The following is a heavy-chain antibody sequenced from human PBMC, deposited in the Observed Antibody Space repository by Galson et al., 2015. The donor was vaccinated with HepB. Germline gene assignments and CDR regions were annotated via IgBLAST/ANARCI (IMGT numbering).Heavy chain of an antibody. D-gene: IGHD3-10*01. V-gene: IGHV3-23*01. J-gene: IGHJ5*02. CDR2: ISGSGDRT. Sequence: SLRLSCAASGLTFSSYVMSWVRQAPGKGLEWVSGISGSGDRTYYADSMKGRFTISRDNSKNTLHLQMNSLRAEDTAMYYCAKSPAPVRGDDWFDPWGQGTLVTVS. CDR1: GLTFSSYV. CDR3: AKSPAPVRGDDWFDP.